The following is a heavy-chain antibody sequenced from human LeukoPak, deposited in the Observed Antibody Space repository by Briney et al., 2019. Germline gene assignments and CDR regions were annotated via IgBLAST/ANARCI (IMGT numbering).Heavy chain of an antibody. J-gene: IGHJ4*02. Sequence: GGSLRLSCAAPGFTFGNFWMSWVRQAPGRGLQWVASMKGDGSHIYYVDSVKGRFTISRDNARNSLYLQMNSLTAEDTAVYYCARLFGGVTTFDYWGQGALVTVSS. CDR1: GFTFGNFW. CDR3: ARLFGGVTTFDY. V-gene: IGHV3-7*01. CDR2: MKGDGSHI. D-gene: IGHD2-8*02.